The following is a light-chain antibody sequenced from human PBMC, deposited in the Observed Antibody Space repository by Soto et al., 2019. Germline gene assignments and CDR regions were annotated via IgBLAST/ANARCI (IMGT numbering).Light chain of an antibody. CDR3: QQYNHWPLS. CDR2: GAS. Sequence: EIVMTQSPATLSVSPGEGATLSCRASQSVNDNLAWYPKKPGQPPRLLVYGASTRATGIPARFSGSGSGTEFTLTISSLQSEDFADYYCQQYNHWPLSFGGGTRVEIK. CDR1: QSVNDN. J-gene: IGKJ4*01. V-gene: IGKV3-15*01.